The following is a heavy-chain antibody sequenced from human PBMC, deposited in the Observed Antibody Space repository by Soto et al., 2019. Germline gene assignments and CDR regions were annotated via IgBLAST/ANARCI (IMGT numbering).Heavy chain of an antibody. V-gene: IGHV3-53*01. CDR3: ARDQRRFFDY. CDR1: GFTVSSNY. Sequence: GGSLRLSRVVSGFTVSSNYMNWVRQAPGKGLEWVSVIYSGGSTYYADSVKGRFTISRDNSKNTLYLQMNSLRAEDTAVYYCARDQRRFFDYWGQGTLVTVSS. J-gene: IGHJ4*02. CDR2: IYSGGST.